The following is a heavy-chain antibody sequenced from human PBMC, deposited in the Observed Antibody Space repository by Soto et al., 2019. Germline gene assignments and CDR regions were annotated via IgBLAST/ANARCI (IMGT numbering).Heavy chain of an antibody. V-gene: IGHV3-30*18. Sequence: GASLRLSWAASVFTFSSYGMHWVGQSPGKGLEWVPVISYDGGNKYYADSVKGRFTISRDKSKNTLHLQMNSLRAEDTAVYYCAKDRDAAVGYDYYYGIDVWGQGTTVTVSS. CDR1: VFTFSSYG. D-gene: IGHD6-19*01. CDR3: AKDRDAAVGYDYYYGIDV. CDR2: ISYDGGNK. J-gene: IGHJ6*02.